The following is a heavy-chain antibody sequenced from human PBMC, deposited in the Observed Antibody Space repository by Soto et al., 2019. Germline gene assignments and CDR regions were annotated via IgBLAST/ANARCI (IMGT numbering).Heavy chain of an antibody. CDR2: INPNSGDT. J-gene: IGHJ6*02. V-gene: IGHV1-2*02. CDR1: GYIFTGYQ. Sequence: ASVKVSCKASGYIFTGYQMHWVRQAPGRGLEWMGWINPNSGDTEYAQNFQGRVTMTRDTSFNLVYMEMSGLMSDDTAVYYCARDARGTRGFDEMDIWGQGTTVTVSS. CDR3: ARDARGTRGFDEMDI. D-gene: IGHD3-9*01.